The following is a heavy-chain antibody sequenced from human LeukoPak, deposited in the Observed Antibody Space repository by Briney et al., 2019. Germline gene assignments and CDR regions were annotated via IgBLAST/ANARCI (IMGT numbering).Heavy chain of an antibody. J-gene: IGHJ5*02. V-gene: IGHV5-51*01. CDR3: ARQSFGAQQLVGSYNWCGP. D-gene: IGHD6-13*01. CDR2: IYPGDSDT. Sequence: VESLKISCKGSGYSFTTYWIGWTRQMPGKGLEWMGIIYPGDSDTRYSPSFQGQVTISADKSITTASLQWRSLQASDTATYYYARQSFGAQQLVGSYNWCGPWGQGTLVTVSS. CDR1: GYSFTTYW.